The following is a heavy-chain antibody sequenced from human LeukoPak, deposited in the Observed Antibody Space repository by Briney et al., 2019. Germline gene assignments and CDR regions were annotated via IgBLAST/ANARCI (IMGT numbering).Heavy chain of an antibody. V-gene: IGHV3-33*01. D-gene: IGHD3-10*01. CDR1: GFTFSSYG. Sequence: GGSLRLSCAASGFTFSSYGMHWVRQAPGKGLEWVAVIWYDGSNKYYADSVKGRFTISRDNSKNTLYLQMNSLRAEDTAVYYCARGGPYYGLGSYYNPYYFDYWGQGTLVTVSS. J-gene: IGHJ4*02. CDR2: IWYDGSNK. CDR3: ARGGPYYGLGSYYNPYYFDY.